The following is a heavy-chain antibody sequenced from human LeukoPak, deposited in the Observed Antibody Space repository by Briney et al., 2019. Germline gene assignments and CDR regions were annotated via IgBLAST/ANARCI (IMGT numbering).Heavy chain of an antibody. Sequence: PGGSLRLSCAASGFRFSSYWMKWVRQAPGEGPEWVANIHIDGSEEYYADSVKGRFTISRDNSKNTLYLQMNSLRAEDTAVYYCARDSQYSSGWYADWYFDLWGRGTLVTVSS. J-gene: IGHJ2*01. V-gene: IGHV3-7*01. D-gene: IGHD6-19*01. CDR1: GFRFSSYW. CDR3: ARDSQYSSGWYADWYFDL. CDR2: IHIDGSEE.